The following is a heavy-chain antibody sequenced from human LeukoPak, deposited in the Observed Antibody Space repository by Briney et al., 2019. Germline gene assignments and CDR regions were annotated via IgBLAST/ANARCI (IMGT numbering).Heavy chain of an antibody. V-gene: IGHV1-2*02. CDR3: ARDRGYSGYDPYYYFDY. Sequence: ASVTVSCKASGYTFTGYYMHWVRQAPGQGLEWMGWINPNSGGTNYAQKFQGRVTMTRDTSISTAYMELSRLRSDDTAVYYCARDRGYSGYDPYYYFDYWGQGTLVTVSS. D-gene: IGHD5-12*01. CDR2: INPNSGGT. CDR1: GYTFTGYY. J-gene: IGHJ4*02.